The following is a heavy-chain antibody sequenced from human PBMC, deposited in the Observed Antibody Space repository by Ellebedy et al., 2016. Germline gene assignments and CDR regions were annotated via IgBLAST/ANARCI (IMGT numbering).Heavy chain of an antibody. D-gene: IGHD3-3*01. CDR3: ARLTIFGVVIFEY. CDR1: GYSFTSYW. V-gene: IGHV5-51*01. Sequence: GESLKISXKGSGYSFTSYWIGWVRQMPGKGLEWMGIIYPGDSDTRYSPSFQGQVTTSADKSISTAYLQWSSLKASGTAIYYCARLTIFGVVIFEYWGQGTLVTVSS. CDR2: IYPGDSDT. J-gene: IGHJ4*02.